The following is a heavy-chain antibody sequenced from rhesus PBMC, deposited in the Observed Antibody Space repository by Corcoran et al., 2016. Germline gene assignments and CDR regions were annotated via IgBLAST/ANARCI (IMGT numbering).Heavy chain of an antibody. J-gene: IGHJ4*01. Sequence: HVQLQESGPGLVKPSETLSLTCAVSGVSISSAYYSWSWIRKPPGKGLELIGFNTESGRPSDNPSLTRRVTLSGDTSKNQFSLNLSSVTAADTAFYYCARASWDNSWDFDLWSQGVLVTVSS. CDR3: ARASWDNSWDFDL. D-gene: IGHD1-1*01. CDR2: NTESGRP. V-gene: IGHV4-122*02. CDR1: GVSISSAYYS.